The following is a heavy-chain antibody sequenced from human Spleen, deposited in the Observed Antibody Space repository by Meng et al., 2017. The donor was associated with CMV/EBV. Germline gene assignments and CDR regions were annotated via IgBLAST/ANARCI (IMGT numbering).Heavy chain of an antibody. Sequence: GTFSTYPINWVRQAPGQGLAWMGRIVPKLGVTNYAQKFQGRVTITADKSTGTANMELRSLKSDDTAVYYCARGRTFFEVDPFNGLDVWGQGTLVTVSS. CDR3: ARGRTFFEVDPFNGLDV. D-gene: IGHD3-3*01. CDR2: IVPKLGVT. J-gene: IGHJ4*02. V-gene: IGHV1-69*04. CDR1: GTFSTYP.